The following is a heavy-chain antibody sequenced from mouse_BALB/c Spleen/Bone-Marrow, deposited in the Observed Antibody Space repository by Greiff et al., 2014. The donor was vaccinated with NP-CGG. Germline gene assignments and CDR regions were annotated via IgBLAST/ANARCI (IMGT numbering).Heavy chain of an antibody. CDR1: GFTFSSYT. CDR3: ARGGYAVVANPFAY. D-gene: IGHD1-1*01. Sequence: EVKLMESGGGLVQPGGSLKLSCAASGFTFSSYTMSWVLQTPEKRLEWVAYISNGGGSTYYPDTVKGRFTISRDNAKNTLYLQMSSLKSEDTAMYYYARGGYAVVANPFAYWGQGTLVTVSA. CDR2: ISNGGGST. J-gene: IGHJ3*01. V-gene: IGHV5-12-2*01.